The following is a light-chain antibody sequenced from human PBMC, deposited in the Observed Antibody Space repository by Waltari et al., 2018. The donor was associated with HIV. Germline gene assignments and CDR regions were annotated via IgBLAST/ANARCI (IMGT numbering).Light chain of an antibody. J-gene: IGKJ1*01. CDR1: QSVSSN. V-gene: IGKV3-15*01. CDR3: QQYNNWPRT. CDR2: GAS. Sequence: EIVMTQSPATLSVSPGERATLSCRASQSVSSNLAWYQKKPGQAPRLLIYGASTRPAGIPARFIGSGSGTEFTLTISSLQSEDFAVYNSQQYNNWPRTFCHETNVELK.